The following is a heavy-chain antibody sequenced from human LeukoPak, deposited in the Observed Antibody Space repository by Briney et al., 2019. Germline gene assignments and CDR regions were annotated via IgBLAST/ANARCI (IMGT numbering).Heavy chain of an antibody. D-gene: IGHD3-10*01. CDR2: IQPDGGVG. V-gene: IGHV3-7*01. J-gene: IGHJ4*02. CDR3: ARLFGGVTTFDY. Sequence: PGRSLRLSCAASGFTFSNYWMHWVRQVPGKGLEWVASIQPDGGVGRYVDSVKGRFTISRDNVKSSVSLQMNSLRAEDTAVYYCARLFGGVTTFDYWGQGALVTVSS. CDR1: GFTFSNYW.